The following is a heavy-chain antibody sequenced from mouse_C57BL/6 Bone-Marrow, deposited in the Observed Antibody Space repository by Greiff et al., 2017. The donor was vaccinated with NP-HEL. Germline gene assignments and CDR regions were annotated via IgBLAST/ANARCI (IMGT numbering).Heavy chain of an antibody. V-gene: IGHV1-5*01. Sequence: EVQLQQSGTVLARPGASVKMSCKTSGYTFTSYWMHWVKQRPGQGLEWIGAIYPGNSDTSYNQKFKGKAKLTAVTSASTAYMELSSLTNEDSAVYYCTITTVVAPYYLDYWGQGTTLTVSS. CDR2: IYPGNSDT. J-gene: IGHJ2*01. D-gene: IGHD1-1*01. CDR1: GYTFTSYW. CDR3: TITTVVAPYYLDY.